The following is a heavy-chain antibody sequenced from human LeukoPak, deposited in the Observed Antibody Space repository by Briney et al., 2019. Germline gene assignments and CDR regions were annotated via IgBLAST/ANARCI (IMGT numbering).Heavy chain of an antibody. CDR3: ARAWFFEWLLFDY. CDR1: GGSISSYY. CDR2: IYYSGST. D-gene: IGHD3-3*01. J-gene: IGHJ4*02. Sequence: SETLSLTCTVSGGSISSYYWSWLRQPPGKGLEWIGYIYYSGSTNYNPSLKSRVTISVDTSKNQFSLKLSSVTAADTAVYYCARAWFFEWLLFDYWAQGTLVTVSS. V-gene: IGHV4-59*01.